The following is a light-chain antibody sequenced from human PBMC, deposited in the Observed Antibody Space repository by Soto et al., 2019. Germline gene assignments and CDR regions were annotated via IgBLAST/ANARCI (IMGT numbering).Light chain of an antibody. CDR2: KAS. CDR3: QQYNNYWT. V-gene: IGKV1-5*03. CDR1: QSINSR. J-gene: IGKJ1*01. Sequence: DIQMTQSPSTLSASVGDRVTITCRASQSINSRLAWYQQKPGKAPKLLIYKASSLESGVPSRFSSSGSGTEFTLTISSLQPDDFATYYCQQYNNYWTFGQGTKVEIK.